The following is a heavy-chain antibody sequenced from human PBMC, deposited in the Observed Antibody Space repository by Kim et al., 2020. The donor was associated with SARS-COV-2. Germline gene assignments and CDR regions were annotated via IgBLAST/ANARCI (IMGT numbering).Heavy chain of an antibody. CDR3: ARVIVVVTAFDY. J-gene: IGHJ4*02. Sequence: YYNPSLKSRVTISVDTSKNQFSLKLSSVTAADTAVYYCARVIVVVTAFDYWGQGTLVTVSS. D-gene: IGHD2-21*02. V-gene: IGHV4-30-2*04.